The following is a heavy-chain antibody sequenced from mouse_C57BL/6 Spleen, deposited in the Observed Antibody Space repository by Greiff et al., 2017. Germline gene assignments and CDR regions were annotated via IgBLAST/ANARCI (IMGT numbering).Heavy chain of an antibody. V-gene: IGHV6-6*01. Sequence: EVQLQESGGGLVQPGGSMKLSCAASGFTFSDAWMDWVRQSPEKGLEWVAEIRNKANNHATYYAESVKGRFTISRDDSKSSVYLQMNSLRAEDTGIYYCTRRGLPHAMDYWGQGTSVTVSS. J-gene: IGHJ4*01. CDR2: IRNKANNHAT. D-gene: IGHD2-2*01. CDR1: GFTFSDAW. CDR3: TRRGLPHAMDY.